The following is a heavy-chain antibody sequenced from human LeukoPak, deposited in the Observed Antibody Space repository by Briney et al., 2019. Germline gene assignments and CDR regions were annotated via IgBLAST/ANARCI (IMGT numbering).Heavy chain of an antibody. V-gene: IGHV1-24*01. CDR1: GYTLTELS. J-gene: IGHJ6*02. CDR2: FDPEDGET. Sequence: GASVTVSCKVSGYTLTELSMHWVRQAPGKGLEGMGGFDPEDGETIYAQKFQGRVTMTEDTSTDTAYMELSSLRSEDTAVYYCATDLDCSSTSCSYYYYGMDVWGQGTTVTVSS. CDR3: ATDLDCSSTSCSYYYYGMDV. D-gene: IGHD2-2*01.